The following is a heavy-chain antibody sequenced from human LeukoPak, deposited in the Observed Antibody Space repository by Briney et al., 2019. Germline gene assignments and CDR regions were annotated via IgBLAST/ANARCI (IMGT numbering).Heavy chain of an antibody. D-gene: IGHD3-10*01. J-gene: IGHJ4*02. CDR1: GLTFSSYA. CDR2: ISYDGSNK. V-gene: IGHV3-30*04. CDR3: ARTKYYYGSGDY. Sequence: GGSLRLSCAASGLTFSSYAMHWVRQAPGKGLEWVAVISYDGSNKYYADSVKGRFTISRDNSKNTLYLQMNSLRAEDTAVYYCARTKYYYGSGDYWGQGTLVTVSS.